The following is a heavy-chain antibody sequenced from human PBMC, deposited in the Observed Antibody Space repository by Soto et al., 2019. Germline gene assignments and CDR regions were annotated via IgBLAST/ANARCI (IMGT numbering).Heavy chain of an antibody. CDR1: GGTFGSYA. J-gene: IGHJ4*02. CDR3: ARDLISSGWYGYYFDY. D-gene: IGHD6-19*01. Sequence: ASVKVSCKASGGTFGSYAISWVRQAPGQGLEWMGGIIPIFGTANYAQKFQGRVTITADESTSTAYMELSNLRSEDTAVYYCARDLISSGWYGYYFDYWGQGTLVTVSS. CDR2: IIPIFGTA. V-gene: IGHV1-69*13.